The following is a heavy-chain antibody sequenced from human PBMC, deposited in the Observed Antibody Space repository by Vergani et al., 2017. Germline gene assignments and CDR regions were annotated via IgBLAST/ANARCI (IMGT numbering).Heavy chain of an antibody. CDR2: IIPLFGTA. J-gene: IGHJ6*03. Sequence: QVQLMQSGAEVKKPGSSVKVSCKASGGTFSSYGISWVRQAPGQGLEWMGGIIPLFGTADHAQKFQGRVTITADESTSTAYMELSSLRSEDTAVYFCAGAPAGHYYYYMDVWGKGTTVIVSS. V-gene: IGHV1-69*01. CDR1: GGTFSSYG. D-gene: IGHD2-2*01. CDR3: AGAPAGHYYYYMDV.